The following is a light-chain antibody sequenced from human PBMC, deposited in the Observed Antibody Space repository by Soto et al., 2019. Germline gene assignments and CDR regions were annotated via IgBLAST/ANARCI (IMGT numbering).Light chain of an antibody. Sequence: QSVLTQPASVSGSPGQAITISCTGSSSDVGSYDLVSWYQQHPGNVPKLMIYEVTKRPSGVSNRFSASKSGNTASLTISGLQAEDVANYYCCSYSASSVVIFGGGTKVTVL. CDR3: CSYSASSVVI. J-gene: IGLJ2*01. CDR2: EVT. CDR1: SSDVGSYDL. V-gene: IGLV2-23*02.